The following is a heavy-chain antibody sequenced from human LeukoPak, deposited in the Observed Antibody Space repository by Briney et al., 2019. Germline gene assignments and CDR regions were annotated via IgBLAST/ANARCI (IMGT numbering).Heavy chain of an antibody. J-gene: IGHJ5*02. D-gene: IGHD3-9*01. V-gene: IGHV4-59*01. CDR1: GGSIRSYY. CDR2: IYYSGST. CDR3: ARGIRYFDWSGGWFDP. Sequence: PSETLSLTCTVSGGSIRSYYWGWIRQPPGKGLEWIGYIYYSGSTNYNPSLKSRVTISVDTSKNQFSLKLSSVTAADTAVYYCARGIRYFDWSGGWFDPWGQGTLVTVSS.